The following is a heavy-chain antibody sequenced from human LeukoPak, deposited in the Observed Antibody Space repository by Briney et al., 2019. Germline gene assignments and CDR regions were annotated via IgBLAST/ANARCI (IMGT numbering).Heavy chain of an antibody. V-gene: IGHV3-7*04. J-gene: IGHJ4*02. CDR2: IKQDGREK. CDR3: ARYYASGNFDY. CDR1: GFTFSNYW. Sequence: GGSLRLSCAASGFTFSNYWMSWVRQAPGKGLEWVANIKQDGREKYYVDSGKGRFTISRDNAKNSLYLQMNSLRVEDTAVYYCARYYASGNFDYWGQGTLVTASS. D-gene: IGHD3-10*01.